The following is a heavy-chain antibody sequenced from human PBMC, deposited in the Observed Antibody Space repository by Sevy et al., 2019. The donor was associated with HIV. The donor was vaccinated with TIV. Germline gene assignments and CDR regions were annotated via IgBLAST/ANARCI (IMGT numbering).Heavy chain of an antibody. V-gene: IGHV3-64D*06. CDR2: ISPNGDST. CDR3: VXGLLX. Sequence: GGSLRLSCSASGFNFSNYAMHWVRQAPGKGLDSXXXISPNGDSTYYADSVKGRFTISRDNSKNTLDLQMSSLRAEDTAVYYCVXGLLXWGQGALVTVSS. CDR1: GFNFSNYA. J-gene: IGHJ4*02.